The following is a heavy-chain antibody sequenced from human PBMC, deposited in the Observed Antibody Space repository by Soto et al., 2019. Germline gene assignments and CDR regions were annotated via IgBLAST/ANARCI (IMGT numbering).Heavy chain of an antibody. CDR2: TYYRSKWYN. CDR3: ARDRGYDYVWGSYRSPKTFDY. Sequence: SQTLSLTGAISGDSVSSNSAAWNWIRQSPSRGLEWLGRTYYRSKWYNDYAVSVKSRITINPDTSKNQFSLQLNSVTPEDTAVYYCARDRGYDYVWGSYRSPKTFDYWGQGTLVTVSS. CDR1: GDSVSSNSAA. V-gene: IGHV6-1*01. D-gene: IGHD3-16*02. J-gene: IGHJ4*02.